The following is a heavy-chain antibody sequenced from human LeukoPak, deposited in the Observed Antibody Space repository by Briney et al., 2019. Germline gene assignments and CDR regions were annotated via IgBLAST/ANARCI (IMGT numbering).Heavy chain of an antibody. V-gene: IGHV4-34*01. J-gene: IGHJ6*03. D-gene: IGHD3-10*01. CDR1: GGSFSGYY. CDR2: INHSGST. CDR3: ASERVYGSGSYYRYYYVDV. Sequence: SETLSLTCAVYGGSFSGYYWSWIRQPPGKGLEWIGEINHSGSTNYNPSLKSRVTISVDTSKNQFSLKLSSVTAADTAVYYCASERVYGSGSYYRYYYVDVWGKGTTVTVSS.